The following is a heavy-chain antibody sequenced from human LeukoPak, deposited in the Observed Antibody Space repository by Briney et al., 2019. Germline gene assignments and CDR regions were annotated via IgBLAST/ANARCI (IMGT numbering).Heavy chain of an antibody. Sequence: RASVKVSCKASGYTFTGYYMHWVRQAPGQGLEWMGSVSPYNGNANYALKFLGRVTMTTDTSASTAYMQVWSLRSDDTAVYYCARAGIVVVTAIPFDYWGQGTLVTVSS. CDR3: ARAGIVVVTAIPFDY. J-gene: IGHJ4*02. D-gene: IGHD2-21*02. V-gene: IGHV1-18*04. CDR2: VSPYNGNA. CDR1: GYTFTGYY.